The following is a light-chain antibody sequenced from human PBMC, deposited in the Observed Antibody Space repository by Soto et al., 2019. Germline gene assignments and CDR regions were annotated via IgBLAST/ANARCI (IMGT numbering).Light chain of an antibody. CDR1: ESISRDY. V-gene: IGKV3-20*01. CDR2: GAS. CDR3: QQYGSSPFT. J-gene: IGKJ3*01. Sequence: EIVLTQSPGTLSLSPGQRATLSCRASESISRDYLAWYQQRLGQAPRLLIYGASSGATGIPDRFSGSGSGTDFTLTITGLEPEDFAVYYCQQYGSSPFTFGPGTKVDIK.